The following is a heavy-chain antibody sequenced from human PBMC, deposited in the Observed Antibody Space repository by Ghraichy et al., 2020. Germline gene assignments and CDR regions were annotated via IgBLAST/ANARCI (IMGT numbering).Heavy chain of an antibody. D-gene: IGHD2-8*01. Sequence: GESLNISCAASEFTFSIYGMHWVRQAPGKGLEWVAAISFDSSREYYADSVTGRFTISRDNSYNALYLQLHSLRADDTAVYYCAKGLSYCSNGVCFSSGGLDAWGQGTTVTVSS. CDR3: AKGLSYCSNGVCFSSGGLDA. J-gene: IGHJ6*02. CDR2: ISFDSSRE. V-gene: IGHV3-30*18. CDR1: EFTFSIYG.